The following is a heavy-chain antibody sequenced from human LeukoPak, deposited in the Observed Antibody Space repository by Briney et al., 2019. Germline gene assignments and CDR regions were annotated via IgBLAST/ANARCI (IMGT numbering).Heavy chain of an antibody. CDR1: GFTFSSYG. Sequence: GGSLRLSCAASGFTFSSYGMHWVRQAPGKGLEWVAVIWYDGGNKYYADSVKGRFTNSRDNSKNTLYLQMNSLRAEDTAVYYCARDRGVAAAGTLDYWGQGTLVTVSS. J-gene: IGHJ4*02. CDR3: ARDRGVAAAGTLDY. V-gene: IGHV3-33*01. CDR2: IWYDGGNK. D-gene: IGHD6-13*01.